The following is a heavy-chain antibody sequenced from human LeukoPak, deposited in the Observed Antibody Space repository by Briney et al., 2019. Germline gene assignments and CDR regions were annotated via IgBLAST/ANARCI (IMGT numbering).Heavy chain of an antibody. CDR2: IYYSGST. CDR1: GASISSSRYY. V-gene: IGHV4-39*01. Sequence: SETLSLTCTVSGASISSSRYYWGWIRQPPGKGLEWIGSIYYSGSTHYNPSLKSRVTISVDTSKNQFPLKLSYVNAEDTAVYYCARGGSSWYDYFGYWGQGTLVTVSS. CDR3: ARGGSSWYDYFGY. J-gene: IGHJ4*02. D-gene: IGHD6-13*01.